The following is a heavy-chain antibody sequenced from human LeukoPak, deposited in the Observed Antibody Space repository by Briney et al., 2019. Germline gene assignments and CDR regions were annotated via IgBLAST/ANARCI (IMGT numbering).Heavy chain of an antibody. CDR2: FIPIFGTP. D-gene: IGHD1-14*01. J-gene: IGHJ5*02. CDR1: GGTFTSYA. V-gene: IGHV1-69*13. Sequence: SVKVSCKASGGTFTSYAISWGRQAPGQGLEWMGWFIPIFGTPNYAQKFQRRVTITSHESTSTAYMELSSLRSEDTAVYYCARVQPYNPYNWFDPWGQGTLGTLS. CDR3: ARVQPYNPYNWFDP.